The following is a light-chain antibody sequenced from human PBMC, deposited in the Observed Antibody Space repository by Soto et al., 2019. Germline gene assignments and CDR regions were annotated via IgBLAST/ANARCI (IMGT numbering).Light chain of an antibody. CDR3: QSYDSSLSGSV. J-gene: IGLJ3*02. Sequence: QPVLTQPPSESGAPGQRVTISCTGTSSYIGAGYDVHWYQQLPGTAPKLLIYGNSNRPSGVPDRFSGSKSGTSVSLAITGLQAEDEADYYCQSYDSSLSGSVFGGGTKLTVL. V-gene: IGLV1-40*01. CDR2: GNS. CDR1: SSYIGAGYD.